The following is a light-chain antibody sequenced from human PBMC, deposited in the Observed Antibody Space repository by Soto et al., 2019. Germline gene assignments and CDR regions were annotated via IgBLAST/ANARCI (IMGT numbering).Light chain of an antibody. Sequence: EIVLTQSPGTLSLSPGERATLSCRASQSVSSSYLAWYQQKPGQAPRLLIYGASSRPTGIPDRFSGSGCGTDFTLTISRLEPEDFVVYYCQQDGSSPTFGGGTKVEIK. J-gene: IGKJ4*01. CDR3: QQDGSSPT. V-gene: IGKV3-20*01. CDR1: QSVSSSY. CDR2: GAS.